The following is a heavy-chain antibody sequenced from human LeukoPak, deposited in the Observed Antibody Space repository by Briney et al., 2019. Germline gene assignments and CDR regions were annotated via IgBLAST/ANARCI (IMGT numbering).Heavy chain of an antibody. V-gene: IGHV4-39*07. J-gene: IGHJ4*02. CDR2: IYYSGST. D-gene: IGHD6-19*01. CDR1: SGSISSSSYY. CDR3: ARDRDSSGWYRDFDY. Sequence: SETLSLTCTVSSGSISSSSYYWGWIRQPPGKGLEWIGSIYYSGSTYYNPSLKSRVTISVDTSKNQFSLKLSSVTAADTAVYYCARDRDSSGWYRDFDYWGQGTLVTVSS.